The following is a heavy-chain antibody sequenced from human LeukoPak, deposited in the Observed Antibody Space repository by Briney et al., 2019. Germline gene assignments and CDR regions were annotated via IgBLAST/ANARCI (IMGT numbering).Heavy chain of an antibody. J-gene: IGHJ4*02. CDR1: GYTFTSYY. CDR2: INPSGGST. V-gene: IGHV1-46*01. CDR3: ARDLKMGYSSGRYSWGTGSSNDY. Sequence: GASVKVSCKASGYTFTSYYMHWVRQAPGQGLEWMGIINPSGGSTSYAQKFQGRVTMTRDTSTSTVYMELSSLRSDDTAVYYCARDLKMGYSSGRYSWGTGSSNDYWGQGTLVTVSS. D-gene: IGHD6-19*01.